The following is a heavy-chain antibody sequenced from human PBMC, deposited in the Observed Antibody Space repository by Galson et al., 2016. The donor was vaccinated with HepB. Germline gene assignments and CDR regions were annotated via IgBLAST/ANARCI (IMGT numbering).Heavy chain of an antibody. CDR1: GVSVNTDKYY. D-gene: IGHD3-22*01. J-gene: IGHJ3*02. Sequence: SETLSLTCKVSGVSVNTDKYYWNWIRQTPGKGLEWIGSIYDSEMTNYNPSLDSRVTISLDTSKNELSLTLTSVTAADTAVYYCARDPLLNSIVSTFDIWGQGTLVTVSS. V-gene: IGHV4-61*01. CDR2: IYDSEMT. CDR3: ARDPLLNSIVSTFDI.